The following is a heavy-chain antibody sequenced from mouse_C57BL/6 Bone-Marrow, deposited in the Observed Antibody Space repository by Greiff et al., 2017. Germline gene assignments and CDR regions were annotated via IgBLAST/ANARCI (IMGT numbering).Heavy chain of an antibody. CDR1: GYTFTDYN. CDR3: ARCYGSLWYFDV. CDR2: INPNNGGT. D-gene: IGHD1-1*01. J-gene: IGHJ1*03. Sequence: EVQLQQSGPELVKPGASVKMSCKASGYTFTDYNMHWVKQSHGKSLEWIGYINPNNGGTSYNQKFKGKATLTVNKSSSTAYMELRSLTSEDSAVYDCARCYGSLWYFDVWGTGTTVTVSS. V-gene: IGHV1-22*01.